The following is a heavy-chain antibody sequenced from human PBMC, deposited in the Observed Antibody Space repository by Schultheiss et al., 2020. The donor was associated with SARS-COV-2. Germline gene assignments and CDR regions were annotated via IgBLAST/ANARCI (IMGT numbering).Heavy chain of an antibody. V-gene: IGHV3-30*04. CDR3: ANPGDRY. CDR1: GFTFGDYA. Sequence: GGSLRLSCTASGFTFGDYAMSWVRQAPGKGLEWVAVISYDGSNKYYADSVKGRFTISRDNSKNTLYLQMNSLRAEDTAVYSCANPGDRYWGQGTLVTVSS. D-gene: IGHD1-1*01. CDR2: ISYDGSNK. J-gene: IGHJ4*02.